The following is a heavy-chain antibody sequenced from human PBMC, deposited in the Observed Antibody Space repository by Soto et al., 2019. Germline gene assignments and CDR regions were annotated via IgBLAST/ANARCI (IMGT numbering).Heavy chain of an antibody. CDR2: IYYSGST. CDR1: GGSISSYY. Sequence: PSETLSLTCTVSGGSISSYYWSWIRQPPGKGLEWIGYIYYSGSTNYNPSLKSRVTISVDTSKNQFSLKLSSVTAADTAVYYCAGRVHFDLQYYFDYWGQGTLVTVS. V-gene: IGHV4-59*08. J-gene: IGHJ4*02. D-gene: IGHD3-9*01. CDR3: AGRVHFDLQYYFDY.